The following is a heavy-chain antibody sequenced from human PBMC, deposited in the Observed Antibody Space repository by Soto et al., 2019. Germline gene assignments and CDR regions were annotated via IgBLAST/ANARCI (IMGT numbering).Heavy chain of an antibody. J-gene: IGHJ5*02. Sequence: SVEVSCKASGYTFTNYGISWVRQAPGQGLEWMGWISPYNGNTNYAQTLQGRVTMTTDTSTTTAYMELRSLRSDDPAVYYCARDSVDDWFDPWGHGTLVSSPQ. CDR3: ARDSVDDWFDP. CDR2: ISPYNGNT. D-gene: IGHD6-19*01. V-gene: IGHV1-18*01. CDR1: GYTFTNYG.